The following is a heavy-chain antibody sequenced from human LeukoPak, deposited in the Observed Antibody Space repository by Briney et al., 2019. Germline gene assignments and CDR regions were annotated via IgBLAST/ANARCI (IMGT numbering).Heavy chain of an antibody. J-gene: IGHJ6*03. V-gene: IGHV1-2*02. D-gene: IGHD3-3*01. CDR2: INPNSGGT. CDR3: ARVGLRFLEWLSPDYYYYYYMDV. Sequence: ASVKVSCKASGYTFTRYYIHWVRQAPGQGLEWMGWINPNSGGTNYAQKFQGRVTMTRDTSISTAYMELSRLRSDDTAVYYCARVGLRFLEWLSPDYYYYYYMDVWGKGTTVTVSS. CDR1: GYTFTRYY.